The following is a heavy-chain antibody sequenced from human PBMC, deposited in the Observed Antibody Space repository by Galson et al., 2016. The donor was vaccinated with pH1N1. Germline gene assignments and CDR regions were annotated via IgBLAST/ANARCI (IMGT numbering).Heavy chain of an antibody. Sequence: QSGAEVKKSGESLKISCRSSGYSFTGYWLAWVRQVPGNGLEWMGVVYPGDSDTRYSPSFQGQVTISVDKSITAYLQWSSLKASDTAIYHCALSPIGTRRNWFAPWGQGTRVIVSS. D-gene: IGHD3-10*01. V-gene: IGHV5-51*01. CDR2: VYPGDSDT. CDR3: ALSPIGTRRNWFAP. J-gene: IGHJ5*02. CDR1: GYSFTGYW.